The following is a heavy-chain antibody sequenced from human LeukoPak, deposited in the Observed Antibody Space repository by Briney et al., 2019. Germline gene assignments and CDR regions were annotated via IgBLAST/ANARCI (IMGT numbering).Heavy chain of an antibody. CDR1: GFTFSSYG. Sequence: GGSLRLSCAASGFTFSSYGMHWVRQAPGKGLEWVAVISYDGSNKYYADSVKGRFTISRDNAKNSLYLQMNSLRAEDTAVYYCARDSVRGVRGVIIKPQGAFDIWGQGTMVTVSS. D-gene: IGHD3-10*01. V-gene: IGHV3-30*03. CDR2: ISYDGSNK. J-gene: IGHJ3*02. CDR3: ARDSVRGVRGVIIKPQGAFDI.